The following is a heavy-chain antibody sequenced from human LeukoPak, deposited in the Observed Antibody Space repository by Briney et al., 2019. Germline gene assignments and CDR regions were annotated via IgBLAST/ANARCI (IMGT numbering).Heavy chain of an antibody. CDR3: ARDTYHYDISGYYRLDY. V-gene: IGHV4-61*02. CDR2: TYTSGST. J-gene: IGHJ4*02. D-gene: IGHD3-22*01. Sequence: SETLSLTCTVSGGSISSGSYYWSWIRQPAGKGLEWIVRTYTSGSTNYNPSLNSRVTISVDTSKNQVSLKLASVTAADTAVYYCARDTYHYDISGYYRLDYWGQGTLVTVSS. CDR1: GGSISSGSYY.